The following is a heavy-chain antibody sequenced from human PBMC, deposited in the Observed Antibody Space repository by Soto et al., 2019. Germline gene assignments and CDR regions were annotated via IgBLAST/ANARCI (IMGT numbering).Heavy chain of an antibody. Sequence: VQLLESGGGLVQPGGSLRLSCAASEFTFSSYAMTWVRQAPGKGLEWVSTISGSGETTYYADSVKGRFTISRDNSKNTLYVRLNSLRAEDTAIYYCAKDAGGRWLQLGDWGQGTLVTVSS. J-gene: IGHJ4*02. CDR3: AKDAGGRWLQLGD. CDR2: ISGSGETT. D-gene: IGHD5-12*01. CDR1: EFTFSSYA. V-gene: IGHV3-23*01.